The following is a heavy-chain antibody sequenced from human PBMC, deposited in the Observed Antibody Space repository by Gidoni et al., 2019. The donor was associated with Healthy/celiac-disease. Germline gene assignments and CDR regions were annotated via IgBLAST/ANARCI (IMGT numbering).Heavy chain of an antibody. V-gene: IGHV3-9*01. CDR1: GFTFDDYA. CDR2: ISWNSGSI. D-gene: IGHD3-22*01. CDR3: AKDSLSGYYDSSGYTAGGAFDI. Sequence: EVQLVESGGGLVQPGRSLRLSCAASGFTFDDYAMHWVRQAPGKGLEWVSGISWNSGSIGYADSVKGRFTISRDNAKNSLYLQMNSLRAEDTALYYCAKDSLSGYYDSSGYTAGGAFDIWGQGTMVTVSS. J-gene: IGHJ3*02.